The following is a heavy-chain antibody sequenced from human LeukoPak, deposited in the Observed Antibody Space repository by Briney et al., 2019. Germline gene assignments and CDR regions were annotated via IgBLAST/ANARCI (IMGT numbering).Heavy chain of an antibody. V-gene: IGHV4-59*01. Sequence: DPSETLSLTCTVSGGSISSYYWSWIRQPPGKGLEWIGYIYYSGSTNYNPSLKSRVTISVDTSKNQFSLKLSSVTAADTAVYYCARDSRGIAPLYWGQGTLVTVSS. CDR1: GGSISSYY. D-gene: IGHD6-13*01. J-gene: IGHJ4*02. CDR3: ARDSRGIAPLY. CDR2: IYYSGST.